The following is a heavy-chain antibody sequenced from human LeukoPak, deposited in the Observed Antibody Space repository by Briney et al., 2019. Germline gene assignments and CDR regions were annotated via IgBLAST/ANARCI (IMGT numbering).Heavy chain of an antibody. V-gene: IGHV3-66*02. CDR1: GFTVSSNY. D-gene: IGHD2-15*01. Sequence: GGSLRLSCAASGFTVSSNYMSWVRQAPGKGLEWVSVIYNGGSTYYADSVKGRFTISRGNSKNTLYLQMNSLRAEDTAVYYCARGLIAGYCSGGSCQYYYYYGMDVWGQGTTVTVSS. CDR3: ARGLIAGYCSGGSCQYYYYYGMDV. J-gene: IGHJ6*02. CDR2: IYNGGST.